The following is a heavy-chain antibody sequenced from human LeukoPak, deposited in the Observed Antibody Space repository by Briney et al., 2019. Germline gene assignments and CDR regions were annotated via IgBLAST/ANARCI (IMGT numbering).Heavy chain of an antibody. Sequence: GGSLRLSCTVSGFSFDDFAVSWLRQAPGKGLEWVGFIRSKAYGGTTEYAASVKGRFTISRDDSKSIAYLQMNSLKTEDTAMYYCSRGGGSGRYYFDYRGQGTLVTVSA. CDR1: GFSFDDFA. CDR3: SRGGGSGRYYFDY. V-gene: IGHV3-49*03. J-gene: IGHJ4*02. D-gene: IGHD6-19*01. CDR2: IRSKAYGGTT.